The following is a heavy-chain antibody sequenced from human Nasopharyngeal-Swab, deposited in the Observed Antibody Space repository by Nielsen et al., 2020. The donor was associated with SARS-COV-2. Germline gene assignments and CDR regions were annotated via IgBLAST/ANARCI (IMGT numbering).Heavy chain of an antibody. D-gene: IGHD2-8*01. J-gene: IGHJ6*02. Sequence: GGSPRLSCKGSGYSFTSYWISWVRQMPGKGLEWMGRIDPSDSYTNYSPSFQGHVTISADKSISTAYLQWSSLKASDTAMYYCARRSVGYCTNGVCSIGYYYGMDVWGQGTTVTVSS. CDR3: ARRSVGYCTNGVCSIGYYYGMDV. V-gene: IGHV5-10-1*01. CDR1: GYSFTSYW. CDR2: IDPSDSYT.